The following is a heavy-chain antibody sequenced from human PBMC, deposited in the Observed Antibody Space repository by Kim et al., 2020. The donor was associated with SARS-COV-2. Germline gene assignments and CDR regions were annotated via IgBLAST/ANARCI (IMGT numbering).Heavy chain of an antibody. CDR2: IRNKAYGGTT. J-gene: IGHJ6*02. CDR3: TRDEKYFDWLLRGGMDV. V-gene: IGHV3-49*04. CDR1: GFTFGDYA. Sequence: GGSLRLSCTTSGFTFGDYAMSWVRQAPGKGLEWVGFIRNKAYGGTTEYAASVNGRFTISRDDSKSIAYLQMNSLKTEDTAVYYCTRDEKYFDWLLRGGMDVWGQGTTVTVSS. D-gene: IGHD3-9*01.